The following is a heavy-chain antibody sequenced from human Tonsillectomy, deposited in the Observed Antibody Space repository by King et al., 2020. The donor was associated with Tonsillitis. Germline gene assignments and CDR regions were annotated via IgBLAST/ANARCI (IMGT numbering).Heavy chain of an antibody. CDR1: GGCIRSANYS. Sequence: QLQESGSGLVKPSQTLSLTCAVSGGCIRSANYSWSWIRQPPGKGLEWIGYIYHSGSTCFNPSLKSRVTISVDRSKNQFSLRLSSVAAADTAVYYCARARGVIVAPFDFWGQGTLVTVSS. CDR3: ARARGVIVAPFDF. CDR2: IYHSGST. D-gene: IGHD2/OR15-2a*01. J-gene: IGHJ4*02. V-gene: IGHV4-30-2*01.